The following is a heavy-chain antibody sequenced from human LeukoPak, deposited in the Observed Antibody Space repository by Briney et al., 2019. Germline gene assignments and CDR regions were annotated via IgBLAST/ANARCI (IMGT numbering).Heavy chain of an antibody. Sequence: ASVKVSCKASGDTFTTYGITWVRQAPGQGLEWMGWISAYNGNTNYAQKLQGRVTMTTDTSTSTAYMELRSLRSDDTAVYYCARDRSISYYYDSSGYYSGYFDYWGQGTLVTVSS. CDR2: ISAYNGNT. J-gene: IGHJ4*02. CDR1: GDTFTTYG. CDR3: ARDRSISYYYDSSGYYSGYFDY. V-gene: IGHV1-18*01. D-gene: IGHD3-22*01.